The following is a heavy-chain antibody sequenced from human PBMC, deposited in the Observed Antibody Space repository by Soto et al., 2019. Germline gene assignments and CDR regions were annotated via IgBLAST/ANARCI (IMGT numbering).Heavy chain of an antibody. V-gene: IGHV1-69*06. CDR2: IIPIFGTA. D-gene: IGHD1-26*01. J-gene: IGHJ3*02. CDR1: GVTYGCCS. Sequence: GVTYGCCSRWSAHHSPGQGLEWMGGIIPIFGTANYAQKFQGRVTITADKSTSTAYMELSSLRSEDTVVYYGASGRRGATRAFEILGKRTMVTVS. CDR3: ASGRRGATRAFEI.